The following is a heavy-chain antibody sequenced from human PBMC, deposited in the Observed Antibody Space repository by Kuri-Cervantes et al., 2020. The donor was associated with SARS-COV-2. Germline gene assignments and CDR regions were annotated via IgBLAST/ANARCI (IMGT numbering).Heavy chain of an antibody. CDR3: ARSHYYDSSGYQGAFDI. J-gene: IGHJ3*02. D-gene: IGHD3-22*01. V-gene: IGHV1-46*01. CDR2: INPSGGST. CDR1: EFTVSSNY. Sequence: GESLKISCAASEFTVSSNYMSWVRQAPGQGLEWMGIINPSGGSTSYAQKFQGRVTMTRDTSTSTVYMELSSLRSEDTAVYYCARSHYYDSSGYQGAFDIWGQGTMVTVSS.